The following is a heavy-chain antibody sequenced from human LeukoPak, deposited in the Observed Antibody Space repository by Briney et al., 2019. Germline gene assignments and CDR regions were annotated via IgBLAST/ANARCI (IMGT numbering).Heavy chain of an antibody. D-gene: IGHD3-10*01. Sequence: ASVKVSCTASGYTFTSYDINWVRQATGQGLEWMGWMNPNSGNTGYAQKFQGRVTTTRNTSISTAYMELSSLRSEDTAVYYCARGHYYGSGSYYFDDYWGQGTLVTVSS. CDR2: MNPNSGNT. CDR1: GYTFTSYD. CDR3: ARGHYYGSGSYYFDDY. J-gene: IGHJ4*02. V-gene: IGHV1-8*01.